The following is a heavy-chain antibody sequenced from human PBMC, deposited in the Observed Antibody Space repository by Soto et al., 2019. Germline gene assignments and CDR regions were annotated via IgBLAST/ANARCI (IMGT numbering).Heavy chain of an antibody. D-gene: IGHD2-2*01. J-gene: IGHJ6*03. CDR3: ARTGCSSTSCYENYYYYYYMDV. Sequence: PSETLSLTCTVSGGSICSYYWSWIRQPPGKGLEWIGYIYYSGSTNYNPSLKSRVTISVDTSKNQFSLKLSSVTAADTAVYYCARTGCSSTSCYENYYYYYYMDVWGKGTTVTVSS. CDR1: GGSICSYY. V-gene: IGHV4-59*01. CDR2: IYYSGST.